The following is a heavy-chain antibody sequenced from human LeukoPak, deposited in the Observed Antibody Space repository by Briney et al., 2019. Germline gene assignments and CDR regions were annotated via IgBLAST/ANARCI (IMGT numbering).Heavy chain of an antibody. CDR3: ARDPEANWAFFDH. CDR2: INPSGGST. CDR1: GYXFTSYY. J-gene: IGHJ4*02. V-gene: IGHV1-46*01. Sequence: ASVKVSCKASGYXFTSYYIHWVRQAPGQGLEWLGVINPSGGSTTYAQNFQDRVTMTRDTSTSTVYMEVSSLRSADTALYYCARDPEANWAFFDHWGQGTLVTVSA. D-gene: IGHD7-27*01.